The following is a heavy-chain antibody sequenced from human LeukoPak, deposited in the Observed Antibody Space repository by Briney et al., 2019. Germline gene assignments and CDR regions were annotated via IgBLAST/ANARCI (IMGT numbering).Heavy chain of an antibody. J-gene: IGHJ4*02. CDR1: GGSISSSSYY. CDR2: IYYSGST. V-gene: IGHV4-39*01. CDR3: ARLWGYNWNSPAY. Sequence: SETLSLTCTVSGGSISSSSYYWGWIRQPPGKGLEWIGSIYYSGSTCYNPSLKSRVTISVDTSKNQFSLKLSSVTAADTAVYYCARLWGYNWNSPAYWGQGTLVTVSS. D-gene: IGHD1-20*01.